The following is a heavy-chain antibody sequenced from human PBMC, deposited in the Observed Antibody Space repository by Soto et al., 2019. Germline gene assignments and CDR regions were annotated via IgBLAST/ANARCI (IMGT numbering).Heavy chain of an antibody. Sequence: SQTMSLTKTVSGGSVISHRYYWSRFRQPPGKGTEWIGYIYHSESTTYKPSLQSRLTISIDLSTNQFSLILRSVTAADAAVYCCARGSPYPWGQGTLVTVSS. J-gene: IGHJ5*02. V-gene: IGHV4-30-4*08. CDR1: GGSVISHRYY. CDR2: IYHSEST. CDR3: ARGSPYP. D-gene: IGHD2-21*01.